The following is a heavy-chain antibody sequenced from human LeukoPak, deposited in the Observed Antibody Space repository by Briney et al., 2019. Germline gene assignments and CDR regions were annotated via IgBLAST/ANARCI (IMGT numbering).Heavy chain of an antibody. CDR1: GGTFSSYA. D-gene: IGHD2-21*01. J-gene: IGHJ4*02. V-gene: IGHV1-69*05. CDR2: IIPIFGTA. CDR3: ARDPSYCGGDCYGE. Sequence: ASVKVSCKASGGTFSSYAISWVRQAPGQGLEWMGGIIPIFGTANYAQKFQGRVTITTDESTSTAYMELSSLRSEDTAVYYCARDPSYCGGDCYGEWGQGTLVTVSS.